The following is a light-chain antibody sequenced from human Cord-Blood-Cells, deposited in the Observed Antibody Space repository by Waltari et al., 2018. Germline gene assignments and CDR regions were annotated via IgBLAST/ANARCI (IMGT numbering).Light chain of an antibody. CDR3: QQYGSSPWT. V-gene: IGKV3-20*01. Sequence: DIVLTQSPGTLSLSPGERATLSCRASQSVSSSYLAWYQQKPGQAPRLLIYGASSRATGIPDRFSCSGSGTDFTLTISRLEPEDFAVYYCQQYGSSPWTFGQGTKVEIK. J-gene: IGKJ1*01. CDR1: QSVSSSY. CDR2: GAS.